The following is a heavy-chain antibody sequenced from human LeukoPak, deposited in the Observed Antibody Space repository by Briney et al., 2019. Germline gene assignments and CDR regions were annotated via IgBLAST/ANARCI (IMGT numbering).Heavy chain of an antibody. D-gene: IGHD3-22*01. Sequence: GGSLRLSCAASGFTFSSYAMHWVRQAPGKGLEWVAVISYDGSNKYYADSVKGRFTISRDNSKNTLYLQMNSLRAEDTAVYYCARGTTFSGYLDYWGQGTLVTVSS. CDR2: ISYDGSNK. CDR1: GFTFSSYA. V-gene: IGHV3-30-3*01. CDR3: ARGTTFSGYLDY. J-gene: IGHJ4*02.